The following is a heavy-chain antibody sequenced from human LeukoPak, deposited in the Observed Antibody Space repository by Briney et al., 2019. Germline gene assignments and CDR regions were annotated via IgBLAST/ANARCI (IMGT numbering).Heavy chain of an antibody. Sequence: PGGSLRLSCAASGFTFSDYYMSWIRQPPGKGLEWVGSIYYSGSTYYNPSLKSRVTISVDTSKKQFSLKLNSVTAADTAVYYCAREVAASSWSYWGQGTLVTVSS. D-gene: IGHD6-13*01. CDR1: GFTFSDYY. CDR2: IYYSGST. V-gene: IGHV4-38-2*01. J-gene: IGHJ4*02. CDR3: AREVAASSWSY.